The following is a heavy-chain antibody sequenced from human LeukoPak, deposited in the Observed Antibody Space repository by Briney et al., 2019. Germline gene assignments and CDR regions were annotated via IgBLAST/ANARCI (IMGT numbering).Heavy chain of an antibody. V-gene: IGHV4-34*01. J-gene: IGHJ4*02. Sequence: SETLSLTCAVYGGSFRGYYWSWIRQPPGKGLEWIGEINHSGSTNYNPSLKSRVTISVDTSKNQFSLKLSSVTAADTAVYYCARGYYGSGSYLDYWGQGTLVTVSS. CDR3: ARGYYGSGSYLDY. D-gene: IGHD3-10*01. CDR2: INHSGST. CDR1: GGSFRGYY.